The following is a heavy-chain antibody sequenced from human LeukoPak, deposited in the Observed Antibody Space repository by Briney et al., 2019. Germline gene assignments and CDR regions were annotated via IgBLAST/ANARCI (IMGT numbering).Heavy chain of an antibody. CDR2: INSDGSST. D-gene: IGHD3-9*01. Sequence: GGSLRLSCAASGFTFSSYWMHWVRQAPGKGLVRVSRINSDGSSTSYADSVKGRFTISRDNAKNTLYLQMNSLRAEDTAVYYCARGDDILTGYYRDHFDYWGQGTLVTVSS. V-gene: IGHV3-74*01. CDR3: ARGDDILTGYYRDHFDY. CDR1: GFTFSSYW. J-gene: IGHJ4*02.